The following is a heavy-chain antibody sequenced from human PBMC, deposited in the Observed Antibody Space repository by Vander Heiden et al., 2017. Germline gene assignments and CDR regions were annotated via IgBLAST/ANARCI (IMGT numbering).Heavy chain of an antibody. CDR2: ISWNGDSI. V-gene: IGHV3-9*01. Sequence: EAQLVESGGNLAETGRPLRLSCAASGVKFDAHALHWVRQRPGKGLEWVAGISWNGDSIGYADSVKGRLIISRDNAKNSVYLQMNSLRPEDTALYYCAKDMRAVYYYGMDVWGQGIPVTVSS. CDR3: AKDMRAVYYYGMDV. J-gene: IGHJ6*02. CDR1: GVKFDAHA.